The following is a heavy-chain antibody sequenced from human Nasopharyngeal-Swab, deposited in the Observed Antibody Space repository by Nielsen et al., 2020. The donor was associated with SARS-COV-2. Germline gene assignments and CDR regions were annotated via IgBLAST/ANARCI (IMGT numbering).Heavy chain of an antibody. CDR3: ARGFSTATTFVDV. D-gene: IGHD3-3*01. CDR2: IDHSGRT. J-gene: IGHJ6*04. CDR1: GGSFRDYF. Sequence: SETLSLTCAVSGGSFRDYFWTWIRQPPGKGLEWIAEIDHSGRTNYNPSLKSRFTVSVDTSKNQFSLKFTSVTAADTAIYYCARGFSTATTFVDVWGKGAMVTVSS. V-gene: IGHV4-34*01.